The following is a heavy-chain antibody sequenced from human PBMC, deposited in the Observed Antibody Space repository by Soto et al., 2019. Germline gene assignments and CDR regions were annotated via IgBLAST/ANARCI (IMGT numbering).Heavy chain of an antibody. J-gene: IGHJ6*03. CDR1: GFTFDDYA. CDR3: ARSPGERSGGYYYYYMDV. D-gene: IGHD3-3*01. Sequence: GGSLRLSCAASGFTFDDYAMHWVRQAPGKGLEWVSGISWNSGSIGYADSVKGRFTISRDNAKNSLYLQMNSLRAEDTALYYCARSPGERSGGYYYYYMDVWGKGTTVTVSS. V-gene: IGHV3-9*01. CDR2: ISWNSGSI.